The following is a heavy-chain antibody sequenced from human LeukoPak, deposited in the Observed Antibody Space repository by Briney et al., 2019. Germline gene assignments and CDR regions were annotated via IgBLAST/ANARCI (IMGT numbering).Heavy chain of an antibody. D-gene: IGHD2-2*01. J-gene: IGHJ4*02. V-gene: IGHV4-30-2*01. CDR2: IYHSGST. CDR3: ARGYCSSTSCYGFDY. Sequence: PSETLSLNCAGSGGSISSGGYSRSWIRQPPGKGLEWIGYIYHSGSTYYNPSLKSRVTISVDRSKNQFSLKLSSVTAADTAVYYCARGYCSSTSCYGFDYWGQGTLVTVSS. CDR1: GGSISSGGYS.